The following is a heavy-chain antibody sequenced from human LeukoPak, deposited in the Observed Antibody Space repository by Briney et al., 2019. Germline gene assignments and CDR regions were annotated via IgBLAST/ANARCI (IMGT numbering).Heavy chain of an antibody. D-gene: IGHD1-1*01. Sequence: ASETLSLTCIVSAGSISSSSYYWSWIRQPPGKGLEWIGEINPRGSTNCNPTVKTRVTISVDTSKQQFSLKLSSVTSADTAVYYFSTPGTHNEDAFDIWGQGTMVTVSS. CDR1: AGSISSSSYY. CDR2: INPRGST. V-gene: IGHV4-39*01. CDR3: STPGTHNEDAFDI. J-gene: IGHJ3*02.